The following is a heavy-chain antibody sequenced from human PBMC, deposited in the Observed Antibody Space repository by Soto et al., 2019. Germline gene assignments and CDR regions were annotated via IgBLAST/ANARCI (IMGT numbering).Heavy chain of an antibody. J-gene: IGHJ3*02. CDR1: GFTFSSYS. V-gene: IGHV3-21*01. Sequence: GGSLRLSCAASGFTFSSYSMNWVRQAPGKGLEWVSSISSSNSYIYYADSVKGRFTISRDNAKNSLYLQMNSLRAEDTAVYYCARDSRYDFWSGYYLPNAFDIWGQGTMVTVSS. D-gene: IGHD3-3*01. CDR2: ISSSNSYI. CDR3: ARDSRYDFWSGYYLPNAFDI.